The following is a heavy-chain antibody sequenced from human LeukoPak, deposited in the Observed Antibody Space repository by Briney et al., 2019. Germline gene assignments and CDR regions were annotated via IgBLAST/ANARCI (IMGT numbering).Heavy chain of an antibody. V-gene: IGHV3-53*01. CDR2: IYSGGST. D-gene: IGHD3-3*01. CDR3: ARVYSTIFGVVRNWFDP. J-gene: IGHJ5*02. Sequence: PGXXLRLSCAASGFTFSSNYMSWVRQAPGKGLEWVSVIYSGGSTYYSDSVKGRFTISRDNAKNSLYLQRNSLRAEDTAVYYCARVYSTIFGVVRNWFDPWGQGTLVTVSS. CDR1: GFTFSSNY.